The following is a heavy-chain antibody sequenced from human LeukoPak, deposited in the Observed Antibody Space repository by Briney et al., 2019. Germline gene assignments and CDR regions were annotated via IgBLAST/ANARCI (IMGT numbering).Heavy chain of an antibody. V-gene: IGHV3-66*01. CDR2: IYSGGST. CDR3: ARDGPIAVAGTYFDY. Sequence: PGGSLRLSCAASGFTVSSNYMSWVRQAPGKGLEWVSVIYSGGSTYYEDSVKGRFTISRDNSKNTLYLQMNSLRAEDTAVYYCARDGPIAVAGTYFDYWGQGTLVTVSS. D-gene: IGHD6-19*01. CDR1: GFTVSSNY. J-gene: IGHJ4*02.